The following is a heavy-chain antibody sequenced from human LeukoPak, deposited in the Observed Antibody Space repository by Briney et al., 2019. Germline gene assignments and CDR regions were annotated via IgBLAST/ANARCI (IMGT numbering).Heavy chain of an antibody. CDR2: IIPIFGTA. Sequence: SVKVSCKASGGTFSSYAISWVRQAPGQGLEWMGGIIPIFGTANYAQKFQGRVTITADESTSTAYMELSSLRSEDTAVYYCARESGNTGDFDYWGQGTLVTVSS. CDR3: ARESGNTGDFDY. J-gene: IGHJ4*02. CDR1: GGTFSSYA. D-gene: IGHD1-26*01. V-gene: IGHV1-69*13.